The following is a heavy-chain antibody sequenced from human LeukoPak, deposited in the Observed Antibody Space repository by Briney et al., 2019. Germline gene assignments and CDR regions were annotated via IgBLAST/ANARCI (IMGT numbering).Heavy chain of an antibody. CDR3: ARDFRAAPGESAFDI. J-gene: IGHJ3*02. D-gene: IGHD7-27*01. CDR1: GGSISSSNW. Sequence: TSETLSLTCAVSGGSISSSNWWSWVRQPPGKGLEWIGEIYHSGSTNYNPSLKSRVTISVDKSKNQFSLKLSSVTAADTAVYYCARDFRAAPGESAFDIWGQGTMVTVSS. V-gene: IGHV4-4*02. CDR2: IYHSGST.